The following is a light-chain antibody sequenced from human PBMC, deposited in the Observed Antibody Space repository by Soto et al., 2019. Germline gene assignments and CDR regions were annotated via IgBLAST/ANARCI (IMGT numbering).Light chain of an antibody. CDR2: LTS. CDR1: EDISTS. V-gene: IGKV1-12*01. CDR3: QQAKYCPWT. J-gene: IGKJ1*01. Sequence: DIQMTQSPSSVSASVGDRVTITCRASEDISTSLAWYQQTPGKAPKLLIYLTSNLQSGVPSRFSGSGFGTDFTLTISSLQPEDFATYYCQQAKYCPWTFGQGTKVDIK.